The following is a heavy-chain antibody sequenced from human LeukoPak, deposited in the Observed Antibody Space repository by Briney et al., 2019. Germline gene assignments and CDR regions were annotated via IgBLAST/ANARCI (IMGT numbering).Heavy chain of an antibody. Sequence: ASVKVSCKASGGTFSSYAISWVRQAPGQGLEWMGWINPNSGGTNYAQKFQGRVTMTRDTSISTAYMELSRLRSDDTAVYYCARGSTVVNHFDYWGQGTLVTVSS. J-gene: IGHJ4*02. CDR3: ARGSTVVNHFDY. D-gene: IGHD4-23*01. V-gene: IGHV1-2*02. CDR1: GGTFSSYA. CDR2: INPNSGGT.